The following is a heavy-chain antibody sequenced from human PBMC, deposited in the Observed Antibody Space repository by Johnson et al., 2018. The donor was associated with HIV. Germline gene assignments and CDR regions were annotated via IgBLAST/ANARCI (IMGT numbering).Heavy chain of an antibody. Sequence: VQLVESGGGLVQPGGSLRLSCAASRFTVSGNYMTWVRQAPGKGLEWVSVVYSAGHTYYADSVKCRFTISRDNSKNSLFLQMNRLRVEDTAVYYCARSGGYPNAFDIWGQGGMVTFSS. CDR3: ARSGGYPNAFDI. J-gene: IGHJ3*02. V-gene: IGHV3-66*01. D-gene: IGHD6-13*01. CDR2: VYSAGHT. CDR1: RFTVSGNY.